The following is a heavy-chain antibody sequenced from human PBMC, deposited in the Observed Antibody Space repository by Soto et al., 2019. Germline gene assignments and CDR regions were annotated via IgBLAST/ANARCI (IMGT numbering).Heavy chain of an antibody. Sequence: TLSLPCTVSGGSISSSSYYWGWIRQPPGKGLEWIGSIYYSGSTYYNPSLKSRVTISVDTSKNQFSLKLSSVTAADTAVYYCARRMTTVATFDYWGQGTLVTVSS. CDR1: GGSISSSSYY. V-gene: IGHV4-39*01. J-gene: IGHJ4*02. D-gene: IGHD4-17*01. CDR3: ARRMTTVATFDY. CDR2: IYYSGST.